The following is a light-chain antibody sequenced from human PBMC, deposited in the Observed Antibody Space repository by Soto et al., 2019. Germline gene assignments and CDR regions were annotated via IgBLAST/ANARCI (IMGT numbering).Light chain of an antibody. J-gene: IGKJ4*01. CDR1: QSVSSY. CDR3: QQRSNGPLT. Sequence: EIVSTQSPATLSLSPGERATLSCRASQSVSSYLAWYQQKPGQAPRLLIYDASNRATGIPARFSGSGSGTDFTLTISSLEPEDFAVYYRQQRSNGPLTFGGGTKVDIK. CDR2: DAS. V-gene: IGKV3-11*01.